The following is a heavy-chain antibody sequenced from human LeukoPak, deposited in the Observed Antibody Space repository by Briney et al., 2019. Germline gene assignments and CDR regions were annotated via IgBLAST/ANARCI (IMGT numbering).Heavy chain of an antibody. CDR2: INSDGKST. D-gene: IGHD3-22*01. CDR3: AKSRAGSSGFYFDY. CDR1: GLTFSSYW. J-gene: IGHJ4*02. Sequence: GGSLRLSCAASGLTFSSYWMHSVRQGPGEGLVWVSRINSDGKSTSYADSVKGRFTISRDNAKDTLYLQMNSLRAEDTAVYFCAKSRAGSSGFYFDYWGQGTLVTVSS. V-gene: IGHV3-74*01.